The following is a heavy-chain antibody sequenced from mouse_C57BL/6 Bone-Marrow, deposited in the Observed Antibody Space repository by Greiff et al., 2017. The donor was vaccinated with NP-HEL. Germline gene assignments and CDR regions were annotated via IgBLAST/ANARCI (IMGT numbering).Heavy chain of an antibody. V-gene: IGHV1-18*01. CDR3: ARGGLYDGYYWDFDV. J-gene: IGHJ1*03. CDR2: INPNTGGT. Sequence: EVQVVESGPELVKPGASVKIPCKASGYTFTDYNMDWVKQSHGKSLEWIGDINPNTGGTIYNQKFKGKATLTVAKSSSTAYMELRSLISEDNAVYYCARGGLYDGYYWDFDVWGTGTTVTVSS. D-gene: IGHD2-3*01. CDR1: GYTFTDYN.